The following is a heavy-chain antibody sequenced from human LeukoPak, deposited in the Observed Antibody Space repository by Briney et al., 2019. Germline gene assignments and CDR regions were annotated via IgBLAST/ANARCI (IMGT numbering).Heavy chain of an antibody. CDR3: ARRRGCSGGSCYSGINWYFDL. CDR2: INHSGGT. D-gene: IGHD2-15*01. J-gene: IGHJ2*01. CDR1: GGSFSGYY. V-gene: IGHV4-34*01. Sequence: SETLSLTCAVYGGSFSGYYWSWIRQPPGKGLEWIGEINHSGGTNYNPSLKSRVTISVDTSKNQFSLKLSSVTAADTAVYYCARRRGCSGGSCYSGINWYFDLWGRATLVTVSS.